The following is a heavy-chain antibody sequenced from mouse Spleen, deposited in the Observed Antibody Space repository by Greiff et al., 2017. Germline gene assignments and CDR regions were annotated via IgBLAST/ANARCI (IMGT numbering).Heavy chain of an antibody. J-gene: IGHJ4*01. Sequence: VKLVESGAELVRPGTSVKISCKASGYAFTNYWLGWVKQRPGHGLEWIGDIYPGSGNTYYNEKFKGKATLTADKSSSTAYMQLSSLTSEDSAVYFCARTGTGYAMDYWGQGTSVTVSS. CDR1: GYAFTNYW. D-gene: IGHD4-1*01. V-gene: IGHV1-63*01. CDR2: IYPGSGNT. CDR3: ARTGTGYAMDY.